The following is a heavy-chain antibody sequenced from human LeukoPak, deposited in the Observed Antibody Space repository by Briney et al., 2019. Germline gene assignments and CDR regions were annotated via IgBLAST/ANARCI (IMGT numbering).Heavy chain of an antibody. V-gene: IGHV4-4*02. Sequence: SGTLSLTCAVSGGSISSSNWWSWVRQPPGKGLEWIGEIYHSGSTNYNPSLKSRVTISVDKSKNQFSLKLSSVTAADTAVYYCARGDGYSYGYPPYGMDVWGQGTTVTVSS. CDR3: ARGDGYSYGYPPYGMDV. J-gene: IGHJ6*02. D-gene: IGHD5-18*01. CDR1: GGSISSSNW. CDR2: IYHSGST.